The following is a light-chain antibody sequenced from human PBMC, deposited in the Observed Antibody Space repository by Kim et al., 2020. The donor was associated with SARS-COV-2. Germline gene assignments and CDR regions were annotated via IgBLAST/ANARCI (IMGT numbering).Light chain of an antibody. J-gene: IGKJ2*01. V-gene: IGKV1-39*01. CDR3: QQRFSSPPYT. CDR1: QSITNY. Sequence: DIQMTQSPSSLSASLGHRVIITCRASQSITNYLNWYQQRPGKAPKLLIYGASNLQSGVPSRFSGGGSGTEFTLTISSLQAEDFATYYCQQRFSSPPYTFGQGTKLEI. CDR2: GAS.